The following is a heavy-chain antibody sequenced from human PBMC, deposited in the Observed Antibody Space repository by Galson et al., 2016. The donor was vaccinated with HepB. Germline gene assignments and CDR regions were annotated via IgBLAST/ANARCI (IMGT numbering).Heavy chain of an antibody. Sequence: SLRLSCAASGFNFDDYAIHWVRQVPGKGLEWVSGISWNSGSIAYRASVKGRFHISRDNAKNSPYLQMNDLKPEDTALYYCAKESVRDFWSASEFDSWGQGTLVTVSS. J-gene: IGHJ4*02. CDR3: AKESVRDFWSASEFDS. CDR2: ISWNSGSI. D-gene: IGHD3-3*01. CDR1: GFNFDDYA. V-gene: IGHV3-9*01.